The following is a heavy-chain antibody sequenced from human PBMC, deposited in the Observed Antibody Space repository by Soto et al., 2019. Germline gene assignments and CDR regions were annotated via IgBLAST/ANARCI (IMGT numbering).Heavy chain of an antibody. CDR1: GYTFTSYA. D-gene: IGHD3-22*01. J-gene: IGHJ4*02. Sequence: QVQLVQSGAEEKKPGASVKVSCKASGYTFTSYAMHWVRQAPGQRLEWMGWINAGNGNTKYSQKFQGRVTITRDTSASTAYMELSSLRSGDTAVYCSARSSGYSLIDDYWGEGTLVTVSS. V-gene: IGHV1-3*05. CDR3: ARSSGYSLIDDY. CDR2: INAGNGNT.